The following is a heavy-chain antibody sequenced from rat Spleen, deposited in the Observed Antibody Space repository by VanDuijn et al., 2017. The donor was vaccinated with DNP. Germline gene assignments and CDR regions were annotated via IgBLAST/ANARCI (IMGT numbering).Heavy chain of an antibody. Sequence: QVQLKESGPGLVQPSQTLSLTCTVSGFSLTSYGVSWVHQPPGKGLEWIAPISSGGSTYYNSALKFRLSISGDTSKSQVFLTMNSLQTEDTATYYCARDENSGLLGYFDYWGQGVMVTVSS. V-gene: IGHV2S8*01. CDR1: GFSLTSYG. CDR2: ISSGGST. J-gene: IGHJ2*01. CDR3: ARDENSGLLGYFDY. D-gene: IGHD4-4*01.